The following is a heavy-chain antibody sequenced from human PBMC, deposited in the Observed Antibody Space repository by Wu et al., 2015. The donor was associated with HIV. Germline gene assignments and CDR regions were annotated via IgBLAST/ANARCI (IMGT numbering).Heavy chain of an antibody. CDR1: GYTFTGYY. CDR2: INPNSGGT. V-gene: IGHV1-2*02. D-gene: IGHD2-2*01. J-gene: IGHJ4*02. CDR3: AREVHYCSSTSCEQHFDY. Sequence: QVQLVQSGAEVKKPGASVKVSCKASGYTFTGYYMHWVRQAPGQGLEWMGWINPNSGGTNYAQKFQGRVTMTRDTSISTAYMELSRLRSDDTAVYYCAREVHYCSSTSCEQHFDYWGQGNPGHRSPQ.